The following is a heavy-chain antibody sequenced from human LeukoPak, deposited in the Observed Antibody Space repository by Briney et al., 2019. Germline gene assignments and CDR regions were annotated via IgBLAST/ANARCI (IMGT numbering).Heavy chain of an antibody. CDR2: INHSGST. D-gene: IGHD3-22*01. CDR3: ARGDGYYDSSGYYYFDY. V-gene: IGHV4-34*01. CDR1: GGSFSGYY. J-gene: IGHJ4*02. Sequence: PSETLSLTCAVYGGSFSGYYWSWIRQPPGKGLEWIGEINHSGSTNYNPSLKSRVTISVDTSKNPFSLKLSSVTAADTAVYYCARGDGYYDSSGYYYFDYWGQGTLVTVSS.